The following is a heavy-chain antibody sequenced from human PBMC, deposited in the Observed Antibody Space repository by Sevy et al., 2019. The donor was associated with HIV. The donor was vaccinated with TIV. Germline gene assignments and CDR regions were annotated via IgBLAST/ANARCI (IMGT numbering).Heavy chain of an antibody. D-gene: IGHD6-13*01. CDR1: GYSISSGYY. CDR2: IYHSGST. V-gene: IGHV4-38-2*01. CDR3: ARQELPLAYYYYYYMDV. Sequence: SETLSLTCAVSGYSISSGYYWGWIRQPPGKGLEWIGSIYHSGSTYYNPSLKSRVTISVDTSKNQFSLKLSSVTAADTAVYYCARQELPLAYYYYYYMDVWGKGTTVTVSS. J-gene: IGHJ6*03.